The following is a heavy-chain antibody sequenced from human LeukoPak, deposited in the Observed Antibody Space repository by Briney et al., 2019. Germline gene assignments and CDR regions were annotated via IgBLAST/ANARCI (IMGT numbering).Heavy chain of an antibody. V-gene: IGHV1-18*04. Sequence: GASVKVSCRASGYTFTDDYVHWVRQAPGQGLEWMGWISPYNGNTNYAQKLQGRVTMTTDTSTSTAYMELRSLRSDDTAVYYCARGGVTSGGLDYWGQGTLVTVSS. CDR3: ARGGVTSGGLDY. CDR1: GYTFTDDY. J-gene: IGHJ4*02. D-gene: IGHD2-8*01. CDR2: ISPYNGNT.